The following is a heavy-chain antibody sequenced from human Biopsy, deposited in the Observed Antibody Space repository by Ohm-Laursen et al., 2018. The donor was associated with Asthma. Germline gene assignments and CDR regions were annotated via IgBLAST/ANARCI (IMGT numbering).Heavy chain of an antibody. CDR1: GVALSGYT. CDR2: IVFASGAT. CDR3: AAGRTSLQGESLI. J-gene: IGHJ4*01. Sequence: ASVKVSCNASGVALSGYTFEWVRQARGLGLEWIAGIVFASGATNYAQNFQDRLTVTRDMSAGSVSMELRGLSSTDTAVYYFAAGRTSLQGESLIWGQGTLVSVSS. V-gene: IGHV1-58*01. D-gene: IGHD2/OR15-2a*01.